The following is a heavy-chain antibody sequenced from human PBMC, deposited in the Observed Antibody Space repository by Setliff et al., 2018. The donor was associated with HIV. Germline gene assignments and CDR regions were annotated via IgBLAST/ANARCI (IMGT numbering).Heavy chain of an antibody. CDR3: ARVGSYWSTFDH. Sequence: GASVKVSCKASGYTLTTYGISWVRQAPGQGPEWMGWINTETGNPMYAQGFRGRLVFSLDTSVNTAYLQINSLKAEDTAMYYCARVGSYWSTFDHWGQGALVTVSS. V-gene: IGHV7-4-1*02. CDR2: INTETGNP. D-gene: IGHD2-8*02. J-gene: IGHJ4*02. CDR1: GYTLTTYG.